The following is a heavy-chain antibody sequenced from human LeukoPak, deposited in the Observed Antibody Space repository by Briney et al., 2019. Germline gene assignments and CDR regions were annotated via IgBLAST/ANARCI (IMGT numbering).Heavy chain of an antibody. CDR3: ARDCTGGTCYDAFDI. CDR2: ISYDGSNK. CDR1: GFTFGDYA. Sequence: GGSLRLSCTASGFTFGDYAMTWVRQAPGKGLEWVTLISYDGSNKYYADSVKGRFTISRDNSKNTLYLQMNSLRAGDTAVYYCARDCTGGTCYDAFDIWGQGTMVTVSS. V-gene: IGHV3-30*04. D-gene: IGHD2-15*01. J-gene: IGHJ3*02.